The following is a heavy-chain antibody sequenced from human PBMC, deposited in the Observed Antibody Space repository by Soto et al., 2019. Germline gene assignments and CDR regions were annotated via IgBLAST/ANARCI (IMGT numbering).Heavy chain of an antibody. CDR1: GFTFSNSA. D-gene: IGHD2-8*01. CDR3: AKVGVERLYCVNGACQYYFDY. V-gene: IGHV3-23*01. J-gene: IGHJ4*02. CDR2: ISESGDRT. Sequence: GGSLRLSCAASGFTFSNSAMSWVRQTPGKGLEWVSSISESGDRTAYPDSVKGRFTVSRDNSKITLYLHINSLRAEDTAVYYCAKVGVERLYCVNGACQYYFDYWGQGTLVTVSS.